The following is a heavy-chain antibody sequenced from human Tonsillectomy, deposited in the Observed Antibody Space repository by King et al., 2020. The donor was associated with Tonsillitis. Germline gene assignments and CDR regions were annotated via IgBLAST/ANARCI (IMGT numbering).Heavy chain of an antibody. CDR1: GFTFSSYG. V-gene: IGHV3-30*18. D-gene: IGHD2-8*01. J-gene: IGHJ4*02. Sequence: QVQLVESGGGVVQPGRSLRLSCAASGFTFSSYGMHWVRQAPGKGLEWVAVISYDGSNKYYADSVKGRFTISRDDSKNTLSLQMNSLRTEDTAVYYCAKARDGFDYWGQGTLVTVSS. CDR2: ISYDGSNK. CDR3: AKARDGFDY.